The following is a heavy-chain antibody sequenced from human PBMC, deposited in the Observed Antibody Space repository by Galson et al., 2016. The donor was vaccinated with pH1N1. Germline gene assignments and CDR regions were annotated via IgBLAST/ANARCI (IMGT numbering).Heavy chain of an antibody. Sequence: SLRLSCAASGFTFSSYSMSWVRQAPGKGLEWVSYISGRSSTIYYADSVKGRFTVSRDNAKNSLYLHMNSLRAEDTAVYYCARVSGSYRWYYLDPWGQGTLVTVSS. CDR3: ARVSGSYRWYYLDP. V-gene: IGHV3-48*01. D-gene: IGHD1-26*01. CDR2: ISGRSSTI. CDR1: GFTFSSYS. J-gene: IGHJ5*02.